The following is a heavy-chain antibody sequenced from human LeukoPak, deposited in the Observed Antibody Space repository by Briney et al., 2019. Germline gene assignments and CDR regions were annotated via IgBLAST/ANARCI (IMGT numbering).Heavy chain of an antibody. CDR1: GFTFSRYA. CDR2: ISSNGGST. CDR3: ACTFYYDTSGLDL. J-gene: IGHJ5*02. Sequence: PGGSLRLSCSASGFTFSRYAMHWVRQAPGKGLEYVSAISSNGGSTYYADSVKGRFTISRDNSKNTLYLQMSPLRPEDTAVYYCACTFYYDTSGLDLWGQGALVTVSS. D-gene: IGHD3-22*01. V-gene: IGHV3-64D*06.